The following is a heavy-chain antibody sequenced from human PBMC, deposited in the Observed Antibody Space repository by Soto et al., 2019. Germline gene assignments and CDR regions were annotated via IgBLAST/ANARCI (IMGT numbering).Heavy chain of an antibody. J-gene: IGHJ6*03. CDR3: ARHCHYCIDV. CDR2: MNPDGSTK. D-gene: IGHD2-21*02. CDR1: GFTFSNSW. Sequence: HPGGSLRLSCAASGFTFSNSWMTWVRQTPGKGLEWVANMNPDGSTKNYVDSVKGRFTISRDNAQNSLYLQMNSLRAEDTAVFYCARHCHYCIDVWGRGTTVTVSS. V-gene: IGHV3-7*01.